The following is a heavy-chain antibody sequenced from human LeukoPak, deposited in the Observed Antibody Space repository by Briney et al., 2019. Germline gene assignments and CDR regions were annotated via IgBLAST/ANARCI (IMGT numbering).Heavy chain of an antibody. CDR3: ARDPMGSSWYSYFYYYGMDV. V-gene: IGHV3-30-3*01. J-gene: IGHJ6*02. CDR2: ISEDGNNK. D-gene: IGHD6-13*01. CDR1: RFTITKYA. Sequence: GGSLRLSCAASRFTITKYAIHWVRQAPGKGLEWVAVISEDGNNKYFADSVKGRFTISRDTSNDTLFLQMNSLHTEDTAVYYCARDPMGSSWYSYFYYYGMDVWGQGTTVTVSS.